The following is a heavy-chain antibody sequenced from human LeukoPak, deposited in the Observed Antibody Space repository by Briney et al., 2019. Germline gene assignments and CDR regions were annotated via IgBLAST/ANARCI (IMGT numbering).Heavy chain of an antibody. CDR2: IIPILGIA. V-gene: IGHV1-69*02. Sequence: SVKVSCKASGGTFSSYTISWVRQAPGQGLEWMGRIIPILGIASYAQKFQGRVTITADKSTSTAYMELSSLRSEDTAVYYCARVHRNRMVRGPNPDNWFDPWGQGTLVTVSS. D-gene: IGHD3-10*01. CDR1: GGTFSSYT. J-gene: IGHJ5*02. CDR3: ARVHRNRMVRGPNPDNWFDP.